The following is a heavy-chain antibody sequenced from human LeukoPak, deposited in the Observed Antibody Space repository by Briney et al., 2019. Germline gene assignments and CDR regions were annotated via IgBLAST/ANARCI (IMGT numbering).Heavy chain of an antibody. D-gene: IGHD3-10*01. J-gene: IGHJ4*02. Sequence: SETLSLTCAVYGGSFSGYYWSWIRQPPGKGLEWIGEINHSGSTNYNPSLKSRVTISVDTSKNQFSLKLSSVTAADTAVYYCARGGDGSGSYYKYWGQGTLVTVSS. CDR3: ARGGDGSGSYYKY. CDR2: INHSGST. V-gene: IGHV4-34*01. CDR1: GGSFSGYY.